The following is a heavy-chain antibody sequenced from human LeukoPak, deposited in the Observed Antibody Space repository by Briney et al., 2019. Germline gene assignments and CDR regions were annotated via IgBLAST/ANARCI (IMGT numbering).Heavy chain of an antibody. V-gene: IGHV3-74*01. CDR3: ARRYCSGGNCYHVPS. CDR2: INSDGSST. D-gene: IGHD2-15*01. CDR1: GFTFSRYY. J-gene: IGHJ4*02. Sequence: QPGGSLRLSCAASGFTFSRYYMHWVRQAPGKGLVWVSRINSDGSSTTYADSVKGRFTISRDNSKNTLYLQMSSLRGEDTAVYYCARRYCSGGNCYHVPSWGQGTLVTVSS.